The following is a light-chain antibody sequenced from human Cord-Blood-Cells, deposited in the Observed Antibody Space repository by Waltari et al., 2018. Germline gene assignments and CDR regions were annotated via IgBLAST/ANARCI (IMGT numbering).Light chain of an antibody. CDR2: PDS. CDR1: KWGDKY. CDR3: QAWDSSTVV. J-gene: IGLJ2*01. Sequence: SYELTQPPSVSVSPGQTASITCSGDKWGDKYACWYQQKPGQCPVLVIYPDSKRPSVIPERFSGSNSGNTATLTISGTHAIDEADYYCQAWDSSTVVFGGGTELTVL. V-gene: IGLV3-1*01.